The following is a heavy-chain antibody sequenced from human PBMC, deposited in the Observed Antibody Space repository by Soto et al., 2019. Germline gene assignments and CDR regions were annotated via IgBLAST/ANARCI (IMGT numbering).Heavy chain of an antibody. J-gene: IGHJ6*02. V-gene: IGHV4-34*01. CDR3: EGSGWYGFYYYGMDV. CDR2: INHSGST. D-gene: IGHD6-19*01. CDR1: GGSFSGYY. Sequence: SETLSLTCAVYGGSFSGYYWSWIRQPPGKGLEWIGEINHSGSTNYNPSLKSRVTISVDTSKNQFSLKMSSVTAADTSVYYCEGSGWYGFYYYGMDVWGQGTMVTVSS.